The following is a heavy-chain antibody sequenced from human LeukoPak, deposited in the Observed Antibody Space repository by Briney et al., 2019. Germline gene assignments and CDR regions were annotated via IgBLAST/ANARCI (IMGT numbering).Heavy chain of an antibody. D-gene: IGHD6-13*01. Sequence: GGSLRLSCAASGFTFSSYRMNWVRQAPGKGLEWASYISSSSSTIYSADSVKGRFTISRDNAKNSLYLQMNSLRDEDTAVYYCARGGSSWYQPFDYWGQGTLVIVSS. V-gene: IGHV3-48*02. J-gene: IGHJ4*02. CDR3: ARGGSSWYQPFDY. CDR1: GFTFSSYR. CDR2: ISSSSSTI.